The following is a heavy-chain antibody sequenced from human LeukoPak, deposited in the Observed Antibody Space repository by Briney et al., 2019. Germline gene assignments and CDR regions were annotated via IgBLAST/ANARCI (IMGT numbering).Heavy chain of an antibody. Sequence: VSVKVSCKASGYTFTGYYMHWVRQAPGQGLEWMGWINPNSGGTNYAQKFQGRVTMTRDTSISTAYMELCRLRSDDTAVYYCARDVAAAGPTFDYWGQGTLVTVPS. CDR3: ARDVAAAGPTFDY. CDR2: INPNSGGT. V-gene: IGHV1-2*02. D-gene: IGHD6-13*01. J-gene: IGHJ4*02. CDR1: GYTFTGYY.